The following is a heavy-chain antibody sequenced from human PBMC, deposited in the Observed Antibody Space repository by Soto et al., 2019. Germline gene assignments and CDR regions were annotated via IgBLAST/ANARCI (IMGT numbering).Heavy chain of an antibody. CDR2: ISSSSSYI. CDR3: ARDRRLRFLEWLPPRYGMDV. Sequence: GSLRLSCAASGFTFSSYSMNWVRQAPGKGLEWVSSISSSSSYIYYADSVKGRFTISRDNAKNSLYLQMNSLRAEDTAVYYCARDRRLRFLEWLPPRYGMDVWGQGTTVTVSS. D-gene: IGHD3-3*01. V-gene: IGHV3-21*01. J-gene: IGHJ6*02. CDR1: GFTFSSYS.